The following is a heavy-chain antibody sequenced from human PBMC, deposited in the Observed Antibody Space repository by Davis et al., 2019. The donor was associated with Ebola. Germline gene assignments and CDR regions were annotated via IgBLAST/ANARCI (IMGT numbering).Heavy chain of an antibody. J-gene: IGHJ4*02. CDR3: AGGGGGSKRTMGY. Sequence: ASVKVSCKASGYTFTSYYMHWVRQAPGQGLEWMGIINPSGGSTSYAQKFQGRVTMTRATSISTAYMELSRLRSDDAAVYYCAGGGGGSKRTMGYWGQGTLVTVSS. V-gene: IGHV1-46*01. D-gene: IGHD1-26*01. CDR2: INPSGGST. CDR1: GYTFTSYY.